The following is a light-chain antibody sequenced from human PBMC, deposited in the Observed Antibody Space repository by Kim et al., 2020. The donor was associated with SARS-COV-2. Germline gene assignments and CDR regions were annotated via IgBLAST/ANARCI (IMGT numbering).Light chain of an antibody. V-gene: IGLV1-47*01. CDR2: RNN. CDR1: SSNIGSNY. Sequence: QSVLTQPPSASGTPGQWVTISCSGGSSNIGSNYVYWYQHLPGTAPKLLIYRNNQRPSGVPARFSGSKSATSASLAISGLRSEDEADYYCAASDDSRSGYVFGSGTKVTVL. J-gene: IGLJ1*01. CDR3: AASDDSRSGYV.